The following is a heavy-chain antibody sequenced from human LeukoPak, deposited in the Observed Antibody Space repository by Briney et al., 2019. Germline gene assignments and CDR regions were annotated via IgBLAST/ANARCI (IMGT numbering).Heavy chain of an antibody. CDR3: ARDRHGSSSLDYYYYYMDV. CDR2: IRYDGSNK. D-gene: IGHD6-13*01. CDR1: GFTFSSYG. V-gene: IGHV3-30*02. Sequence: PGGSLRLSCAASGFTFSSYGMHWVRQAPGKGLEWVAFIRYDGSNKYYADSVRGRFTISRDNSKNTLYLQMNSLRAEDTAVYYCARDRHGSSSLDYYYYYMDVWGKGTTVTVSS. J-gene: IGHJ6*03.